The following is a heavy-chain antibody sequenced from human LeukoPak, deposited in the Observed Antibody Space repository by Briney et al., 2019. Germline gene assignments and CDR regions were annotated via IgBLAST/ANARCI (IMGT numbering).Heavy chain of an antibody. CDR3: ARSPTVTKRLVVESY. D-gene: IGHD4-17*01. V-gene: IGHV1-46*01. CDR2: INPSGGST. CDR1: GYTFTSYY. J-gene: IGHJ4*02. Sequence: ASVKVSCKASGYTFTSYYMHWVRQAPGQGLEWMGIINPSGGSTSYAQKFQGRVTMTRDTSTSTVYMELSSLRSEDTAVYYCARSPTVTKRLVVESYWGQGTLVTVSS.